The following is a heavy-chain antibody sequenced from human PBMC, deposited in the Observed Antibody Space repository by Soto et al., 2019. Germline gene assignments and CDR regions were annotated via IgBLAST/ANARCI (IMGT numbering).Heavy chain of an antibody. CDR1: GFSLSTSGVG. D-gene: IGHD5-12*01. J-gene: IGHJ4*02. CDR2: IYGDDSK. CDR3: AHREGYGRLDY. V-gene: IGHV2-5*02. Sequence: QITLKESGPTLVKPTQTLTLTCTFSGFSLSTSGVGVGWIRQPPGKALEWLAIIYGDDSKRYSPSLKSRLTITKDTSKTQVGLTMTNMAFVDTATYYCAHREGYGRLDYWGQGILVTVSS.